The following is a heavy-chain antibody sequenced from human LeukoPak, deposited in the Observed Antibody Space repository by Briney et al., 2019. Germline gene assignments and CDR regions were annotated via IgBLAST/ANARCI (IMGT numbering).Heavy chain of an antibody. Sequence: PGGSLRLSCTASGFTFGDYAMSWVRQAPGKGLEWVGSIRSKAYGGTTEYAASVKGRFTISRDDSKSIAYLQMNSLKTEDTAVYHCTRAARGGPKAYYFDYWGQGTLVTVSS. CDR3: TRAARGGPKAYYFDY. CDR2: IRSKAYGGTT. V-gene: IGHV3-49*04. J-gene: IGHJ4*02. CDR1: GFTFGDYA.